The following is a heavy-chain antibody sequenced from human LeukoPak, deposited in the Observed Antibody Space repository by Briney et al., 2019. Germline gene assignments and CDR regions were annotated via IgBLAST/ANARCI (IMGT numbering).Heavy chain of an antibody. J-gene: IGHJ6*03. D-gene: IGHD3-16*01. Sequence: GGSLRLSCAASGFTFSSYAMSWVRQAQGKGLGLVSLISGSGGSTYYADSVKGRFTISRDNSKNTLYLQMNSLRAEDTAVYYCAKRGGYVWGSYYYYMDVWGKGTTVTVSS. V-gene: IGHV3-23*01. CDR1: GFTFSSYA. CDR3: AKRGGYVWGSYYYYMDV. CDR2: ISGSGGST.